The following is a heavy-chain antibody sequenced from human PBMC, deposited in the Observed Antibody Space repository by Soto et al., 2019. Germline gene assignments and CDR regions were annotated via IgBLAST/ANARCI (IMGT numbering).Heavy chain of an antibody. J-gene: IGHJ4*02. CDR1: GFTFSSYS. CDR3: ARDQPGYSYGYGLGY. CDR2: ISSRSSYI. D-gene: IGHD5-18*01. Sequence: EVQLVESGGGLVKPGGSLRLSCAASGFTFSSYSMNWVRQAPGKGLEWVSSISSRSSYIYYADSVKGRFTISRDNAKSSLYLQMHSLRAEDTAVYYCARDQPGYSYGYGLGYWGQGTLVTVSS. V-gene: IGHV3-21*01.